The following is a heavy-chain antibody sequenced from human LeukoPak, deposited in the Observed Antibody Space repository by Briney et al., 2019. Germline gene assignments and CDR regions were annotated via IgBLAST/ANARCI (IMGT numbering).Heavy chain of an antibody. CDR1: GFTFSNYA. V-gene: IGHV3-23*01. D-gene: IGHD3-9*01. CDR2: ITGSGGNT. CDR3: AKWGDYDVLTGYYVSDY. Sequence: GGSLRLSCAASGFTFSNYAMSWVRQAPGKGLEWVSAITGSGGNTYYADSVKGRFTISRDNSKNTLYLQMNSLRAEDTAVYYCAKWGDYDVLTGYYVSDYWGQGTRVSVSS. J-gene: IGHJ4*02.